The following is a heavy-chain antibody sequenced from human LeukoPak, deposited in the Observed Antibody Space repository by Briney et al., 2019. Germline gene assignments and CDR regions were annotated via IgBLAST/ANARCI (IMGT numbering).Heavy chain of an antibody. CDR3: ARDYVWGSSESDY. Sequence: PGGSLRLSCAASGFTFTNYWMSWVRQAPGKGLELVANIKQDRSEKYYVDSVKGRFTISRDNAKNSLFLQMSSLRVEDTAIYYCARDYVWGSSESDYWGQGTLVTVSS. D-gene: IGHD7-27*01. CDR1: GFTFTNYW. V-gene: IGHV3-7*01. J-gene: IGHJ4*02. CDR2: IKQDRSEK.